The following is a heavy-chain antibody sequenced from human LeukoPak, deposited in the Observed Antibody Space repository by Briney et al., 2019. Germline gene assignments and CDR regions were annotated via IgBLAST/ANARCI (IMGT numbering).Heavy chain of an antibody. J-gene: IGHJ1*01. CDR2: INSDGRST. CDR3: ARGAYGDYVVEYFQH. CDR1: GFTFSSYW. V-gene: IGHV3-74*01. D-gene: IGHD4-17*01. Sequence: PGGSLRLSCVASGFTFSSYWMHWVRQAPGKGLVWVSRINSDGRSTSYADSVKGRFTISRDNAKNTLYLQMNSLRAEDTAVYCCARGAYGDYVVEYFQHWGQGTLVTVSS.